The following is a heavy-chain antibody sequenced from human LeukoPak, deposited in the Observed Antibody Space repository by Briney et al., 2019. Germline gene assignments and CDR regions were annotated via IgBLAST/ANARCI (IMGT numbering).Heavy chain of an antibody. D-gene: IGHD6-13*01. CDR3: ARDSSSWYYFDY. J-gene: IGHJ4*02. CDR1: GYTFTSYY. V-gene: IGHV1-46*01. Sequence: EASVKVSCKASGYTFTSYYMHWVLQAPGQGLEWMGIINPSGGSTSYAQKFQGRVTMTRDTSTSTVYMELSSLRSEDTAVFYCARDSSSWYYFDYWGQGTLVTVSS. CDR2: INPSGGST.